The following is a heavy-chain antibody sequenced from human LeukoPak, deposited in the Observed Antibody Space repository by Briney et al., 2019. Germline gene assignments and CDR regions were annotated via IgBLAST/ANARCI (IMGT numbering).Heavy chain of an antibody. CDR1: GGSISSYY. CDR3: ARTTEGGYTYDYFYYYYMDV. J-gene: IGHJ6*03. Sequence: SETLSLTCTVSGGSISSYYWSWIRQPPGKGLEWIGYIHYSGSTNYKSSLKSRVTISVDTSKDQFSLKLSSVTAADTAVYYCARTTEGGYTYDYFYYYYMDVWGKGTTVTISS. V-gene: IGHV4-59*01. CDR2: IHYSGST. D-gene: IGHD5-18*01.